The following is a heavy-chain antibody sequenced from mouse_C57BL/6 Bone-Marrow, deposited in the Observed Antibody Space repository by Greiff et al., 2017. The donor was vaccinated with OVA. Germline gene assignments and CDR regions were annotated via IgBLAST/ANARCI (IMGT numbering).Heavy chain of an antibody. CDR3: ARHNDGPFAY. J-gene: IGHJ3*01. V-gene: IGHV5-12*01. D-gene: IGHD2-3*01. CDR2: ISNGGGST. CDR1: GFTFSDYY. Sequence: EVQLMESGGGLVQPGGSLKLSCAASGFTFSDYYMYWVRQTPEKRLEWVAYISNGGGSTYYPDTVKGRFTISRDNAKNTLYLQMSRLKSEDTAMYYCARHNDGPFAYWGQGTLVTVSA.